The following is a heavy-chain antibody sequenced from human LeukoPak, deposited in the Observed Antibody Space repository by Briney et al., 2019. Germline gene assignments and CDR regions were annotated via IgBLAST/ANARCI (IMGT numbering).Heavy chain of an antibody. V-gene: IGHV1-2*02. CDR2: INPNSGRT. D-gene: IGHD6-6*01. CDR3: ASEGRIAGRPFDY. Sequence: ASVKVSCKASDYTFTVYYMQWVRQAPGQGLEWTGGINPNSGRTNNAQKFQGRGTMTRDTSISTASLYLSRLRSDDTAASFCASEGRIAGRPFDYWGQGTLVTASS. CDR1: DYTFTVYY. J-gene: IGHJ4*02.